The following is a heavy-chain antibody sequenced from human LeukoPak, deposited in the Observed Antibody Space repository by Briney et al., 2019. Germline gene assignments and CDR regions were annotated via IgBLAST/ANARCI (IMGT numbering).Heavy chain of an antibody. Sequence: GGSLRLSCAASGFTFNSYSMNWVRQTSGKGREWVSSISSSSGYINYADSVKGRFTVSRDNAKNSLYLQMNSLRAEDTAVYYCARTYDFGRGPPGDAFDNWGPGTWVIVSS. CDR1: GFTFNSYS. V-gene: IGHV3-21*01. CDR2: ISSSSGYI. J-gene: IGHJ3*02. CDR3: ARTYDFGRGPPGDAFDN. D-gene: IGHD3-3*01.